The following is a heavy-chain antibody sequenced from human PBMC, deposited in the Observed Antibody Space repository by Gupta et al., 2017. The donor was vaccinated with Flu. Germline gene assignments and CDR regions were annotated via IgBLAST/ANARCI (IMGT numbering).Heavy chain of an antibody. CDR1: GFNFNDYA. J-gene: IGHJ4*02. CDR3: AKGGRWTAVIDH. Sequence: EVRLVESGGGLVRPGGSLRLSCAASGFNFNDYAMHWVRQAPGKGLEWLSIITWNSGAFNYADSVKGRFTISRDNTDNSLSLLMTDLRPEDTALYYCAKGGRWTAVIDHWGQGTLVTVSA. V-gene: IGHV3-9*01. CDR2: ITWNSGAF. D-gene: IGHD4-17*01.